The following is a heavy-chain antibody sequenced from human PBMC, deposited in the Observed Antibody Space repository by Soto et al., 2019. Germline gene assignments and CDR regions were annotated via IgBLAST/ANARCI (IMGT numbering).Heavy chain of an antibody. CDR2: IYPGDSDT. J-gene: IGHJ4*02. CDR3: ATLYDFWSGYYGPLGY. CDR1: GYSFTSYW. V-gene: IGHV5-51*01. Sequence: PGESLKISCKGSGYSFTSYWIGWVRQMPGKGLEWMGIIYPGDSDTRYSPSFQGQVTISADKSISTAYLQWSSLKASDTAMYYCATLYDFWSGYYGPLGYWGQVPLVTVSS. D-gene: IGHD3-3*01.